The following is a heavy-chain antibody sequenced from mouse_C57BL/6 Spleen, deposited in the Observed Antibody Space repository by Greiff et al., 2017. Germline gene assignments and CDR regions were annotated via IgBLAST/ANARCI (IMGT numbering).Heavy chain of an antibody. J-gene: IGHJ4*01. CDR1: GFTFSDYY. Sequence: EVKLVESEGGLVQPGSSMKLSCTASGFTFSDYYMAWVRQVPEKGLEWVANINYDGSSTYYLDSLKSRFIISRDNAKNILYLQMSSLKSEDTATYYRAREGIYYGNYYAMDYWGQGTSVTVSS. D-gene: IGHD2-1*01. CDR3: AREGIYYGNYYAMDY. CDR2: INYDGSST. V-gene: IGHV5-16*01.